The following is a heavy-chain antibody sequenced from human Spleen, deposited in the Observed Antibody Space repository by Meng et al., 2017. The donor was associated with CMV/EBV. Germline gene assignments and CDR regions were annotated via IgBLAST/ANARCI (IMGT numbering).Heavy chain of an antibody. D-gene: IGHD6-13*01. CDR1: GYTFTSYY. V-gene: IGHV1-46*01. CDR3: ARGGNRIAAAGTNTGHYYYYGMDV. Sequence: ASVKVSCKASGYTFTSYYMHWVRQAPGQGLEWMGIINPSGSSTSYAQKFQGRVTMTRDTSTSTVYMELSSLRSEDTAVYYCARGGNRIAAAGTNTGHYYYYGMDVWGQGTTVTVSS. CDR2: INPSGSST. J-gene: IGHJ6*02.